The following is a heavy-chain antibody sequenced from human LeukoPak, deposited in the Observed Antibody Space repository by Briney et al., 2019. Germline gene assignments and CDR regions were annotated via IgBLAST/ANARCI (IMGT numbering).Heavy chain of an antibody. CDR1: GFTFSSYA. V-gene: IGHV3-23*01. CDR3: AKAGRPQAVAGWIDY. CDR2: IRGSGIST. Sequence: PGESLRLSCAASGFTFSSYAMSWVRQAPGKGLEWVSAIRGSGISTYYADSVKGRFTTSRDNSKSTLYLQMNSLRAEDTAIYYCAKAGRPQAVAGWIDYWGQGTLVTVSS. J-gene: IGHJ4*02. D-gene: IGHD6-19*01.